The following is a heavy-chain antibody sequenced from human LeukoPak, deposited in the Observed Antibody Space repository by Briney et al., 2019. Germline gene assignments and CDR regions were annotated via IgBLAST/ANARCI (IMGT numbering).Heavy chain of an antibody. CDR2: ISGSGGST. V-gene: IGHV3-23*01. D-gene: IGHD3-9*01. CDR3: ARDQASVLRYFDWSQNWFDP. CDR1: GFTFSSYA. Sequence: PGGSLRLSCAASGFTFSSYAMSWVRQAPGKGLEWVSAISGSGGSTYYADSVKGRFTISRDNSKNTLYLQMNSLRAEDTAVYYCARDQASVLRYFDWSQNWFDPWGQGTLDTVSS. J-gene: IGHJ5*02.